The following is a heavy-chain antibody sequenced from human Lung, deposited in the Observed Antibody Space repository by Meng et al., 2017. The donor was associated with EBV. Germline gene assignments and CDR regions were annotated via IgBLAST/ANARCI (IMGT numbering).Heavy chain of an antibody. CDR3: ARDSPLDGYSLLDY. V-gene: IGHV7-4-1*02. Sequence: QVQLVQSGAEGKRPGASVKVSCKASGYTFTHYPIHWVRQAPGQGPDWMGWIDPNTGNPTYDQGFTGRFVFSLDTSVSTAYLQINSLRADDTAVYYCARDSPLDGYSLLDYWGQGTLVTVSS. CDR1: GYTFTHYP. D-gene: IGHD5-24*01. J-gene: IGHJ4*02. CDR2: IDPNTGNP.